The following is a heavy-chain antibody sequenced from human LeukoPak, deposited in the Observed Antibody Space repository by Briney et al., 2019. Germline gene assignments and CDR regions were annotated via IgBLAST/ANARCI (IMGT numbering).Heavy chain of an antibody. CDR1: GFTFSSYG. CDR3: AKDGGWMDPSVLYWYFDL. D-gene: IGHD3-16*01. CDR2: IQYDGSNK. Sequence: GGSLRLSCAASGFTFSSYGMHWVRQAPGKGLEWVTFIQYDGSNKYYADSVKGRFTISRDNSKNTLYLQMNSLRAEDTAVYYCAKDGGWMDPSVLYWYFDLWGRGTLVTVSS. J-gene: IGHJ2*01. V-gene: IGHV3-30*02.